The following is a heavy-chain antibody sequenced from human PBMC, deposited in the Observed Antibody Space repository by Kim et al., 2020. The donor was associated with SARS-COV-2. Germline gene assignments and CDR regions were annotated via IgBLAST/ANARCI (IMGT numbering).Heavy chain of an antibody. V-gene: IGHV4-59*10. CDR3: VRYYSRGFDK. J-gene: IGHJ4*02. Sequence: TTYNPSLKSRVPISEDTARYQVSLKLTSVTVADTAVYYCVRYYSRGFDKWGQGTLVTVSS. CDR2: T. D-gene: IGHD6-13*01.